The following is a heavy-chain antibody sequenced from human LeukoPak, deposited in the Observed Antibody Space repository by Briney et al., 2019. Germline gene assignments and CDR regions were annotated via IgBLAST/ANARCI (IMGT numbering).Heavy chain of an antibody. J-gene: IGHJ5*02. CDR1: GFTFSTYW. Sequence: GGSLRLSCATSGFTFSTYWMSWVRRAPGKGLEWVAIVNPDGSDKYYVDSVKGRFTISRDNAKNSLYLQMNTLRGEDTAVYYCARDKWSASMSSLFDPWGQGTLVTVSS. D-gene: IGHD2-15*01. CDR2: VNPDGSDK. CDR3: ARDKWSASMSSLFDP. V-gene: IGHV3-7*03.